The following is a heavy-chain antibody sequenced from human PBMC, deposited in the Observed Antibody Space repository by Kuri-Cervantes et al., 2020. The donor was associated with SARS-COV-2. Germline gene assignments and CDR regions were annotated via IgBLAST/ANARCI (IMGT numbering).Heavy chain of an antibody. V-gene: IGHV1-18*01. D-gene: IGHD6-13*01. CDR2: ISAYNGNT. J-gene: IGHJ6*02. Sequence: ASVKVSCKASGYTFTSYGISWVRQAPGQGLEWMGWISAYNGNTNYAQKLQGRVTMTTDKSTSTAYMELRSLRSDDTAVYYCARDPRIAAPRKFWSDYYGMDVWGQGTTVTVSS. CDR1: GYTFTSYG. CDR3: ARDPRIAAPRKFWSDYYGMDV.